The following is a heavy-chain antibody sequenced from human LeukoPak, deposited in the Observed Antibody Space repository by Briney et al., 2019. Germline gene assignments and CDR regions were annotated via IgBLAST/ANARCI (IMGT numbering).Heavy chain of an antibody. CDR3: ARVGNSGGNYFDY. D-gene: IGHD4-23*01. CDR2: IYAGDSDT. J-gene: IGHJ4*02. V-gene: IGHV5-51*01. CDR1: GYSFTSYW. Sequence: GESLKISCTGSGYSFTSYWIGWVRQMPGKGLEWIGIIYAGDSDTTYSPSFQGQVTISADKSISTAYLQWSSLKASDTAMYYCARVGNSGGNYFDYWGQGTLVTVSS.